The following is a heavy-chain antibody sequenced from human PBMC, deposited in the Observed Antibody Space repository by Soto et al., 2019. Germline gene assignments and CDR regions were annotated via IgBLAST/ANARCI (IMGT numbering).Heavy chain of an antibody. CDR1: GFTFSSYS. Sequence: GGSLRLSCAASGFTFSSYSMNWVRQAPGKGLEWVSYISSSSSTIYYADSVKGRFTISRDNAKNSLYLPMNSLRDEDTAVYYCARGNYYGSGSYNYYYYGMDVWGQGTTVTVSS. CDR3: ARGNYYGSGSYNYYYYGMDV. CDR2: ISSSSSTI. V-gene: IGHV3-48*02. D-gene: IGHD3-10*01. J-gene: IGHJ6*02.